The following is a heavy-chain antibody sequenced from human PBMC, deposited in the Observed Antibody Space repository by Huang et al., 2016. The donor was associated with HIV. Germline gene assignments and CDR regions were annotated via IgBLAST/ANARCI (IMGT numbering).Heavy chain of an antibody. V-gene: IGHV4-39*01. CDR3: ARLPGSITMIRGVITDPY. J-gene: IGHJ4*02. CDR1: GGSIRSDNYY. D-gene: IGHD3-10*01. CDR2: IYYSGGT. Sequence: QLQLQESGPGLVKPSETLSLTCTVSGGSIRSDNYYWGWIRQPPGKGLEWIGSIYYSGGTYYHPSLKSRVTITVDTSKNQFSLKMRSVTAADTAVYYCARLPGSITMIRGVITDPYWGQGTLVTVSS.